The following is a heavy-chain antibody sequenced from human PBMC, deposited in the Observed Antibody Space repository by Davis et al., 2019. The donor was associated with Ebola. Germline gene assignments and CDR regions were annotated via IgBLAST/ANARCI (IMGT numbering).Heavy chain of an antibody. Sequence: PGGSLRLSCAASGFTFSSYGMHWVRQAPGKGLEWVAVIWYDGSNKYYADSVKGRFTISRDNSKNTLYLQMNSLRAEDTAVYYCARDLGQWPLLAANSFDYWGQGTLVTVSS. CDR3: ARDLGQWPLLAANSFDY. D-gene: IGHD3-16*01. V-gene: IGHV3-33*08. J-gene: IGHJ4*02. CDR1: GFTFSSYG. CDR2: IWYDGSNK.